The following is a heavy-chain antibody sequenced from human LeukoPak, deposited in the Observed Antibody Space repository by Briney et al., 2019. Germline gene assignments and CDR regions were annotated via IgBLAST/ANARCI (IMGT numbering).Heavy chain of an antibody. CDR1: GFTLSSYS. CDR3: ARDVEQWLVRVYYFDY. V-gene: IGHV3-48*01. J-gene: IGHJ4*02. Sequence: GGSLRLSCATSGFTLSSYSMNWVRQAPGKGLEWVSYISSGSTTIYYADSVKGRFTISRDNAKNSLYLQMNSLRAEDTAVYYCARDVEQWLVRVYYFDYWGEGTLVTVSS. CDR2: ISSGSTTI. D-gene: IGHD6-19*01.